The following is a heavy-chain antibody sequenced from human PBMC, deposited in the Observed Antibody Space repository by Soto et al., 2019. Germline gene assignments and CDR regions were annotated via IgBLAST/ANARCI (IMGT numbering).Heavy chain of an antibody. CDR3: AREGFSGYEALDY. J-gene: IGHJ4*02. Sequence: QVQLQESGPRLLKPSETLSLTCSVSGGPIRSYHLSWVRQAPGKGLEWIAYIAYTGITGYNPSLRGRVTISGDTSQNLFSLKMTSVTAADTAVYYCAREGFSGYEALDYWGQGILVTVS. D-gene: IGHD5-12*01. CDR1: GGPIRSYH. V-gene: IGHV4-59*01. CDR2: IAYTGIT.